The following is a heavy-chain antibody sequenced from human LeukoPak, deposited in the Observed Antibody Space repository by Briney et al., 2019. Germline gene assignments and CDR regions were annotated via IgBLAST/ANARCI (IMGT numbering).Heavy chain of an antibody. CDR1: GLTFSSYA. Sequence: GGSLRLSCAASGLTFSSYAMHWVRQAPGKGLEYVSAITTNGGRTYYANSVKGRFTISRDNSKNTLYLQMGSLRAEDMAVYYCARDLVVGATAFDFWGQGTLVTVSS. J-gene: IGHJ3*01. D-gene: IGHD1-26*01. V-gene: IGHV3-64*01. CDR3: ARDLVVGATAFDF. CDR2: ITTNGGRT.